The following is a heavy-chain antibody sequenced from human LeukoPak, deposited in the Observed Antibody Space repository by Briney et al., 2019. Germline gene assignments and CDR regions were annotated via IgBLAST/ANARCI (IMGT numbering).Heavy chain of an antibody. Sequence: SVKVSCKASGGTFSSYAISWVRQAPGQGLEWMGGIIPIFGTANYAQKFQGRVTITADESTSTAYMELSSLRSEDTAVYYCARGLTSDYYGSGSYSYYFDYWGQGNLVTVSS. CDR3: ARGLTSDYYGSGSYSYYFDY. J-gene: IGHJ4*02. CDR2: IIPIFGTA. CDR1: GGTFSSYA. V-gene: IGHV1-69*13. D-gene: IGHD3-10*01.